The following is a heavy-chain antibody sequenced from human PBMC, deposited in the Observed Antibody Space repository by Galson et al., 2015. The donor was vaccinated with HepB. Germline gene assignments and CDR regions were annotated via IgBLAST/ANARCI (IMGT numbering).Heavy chain of an antibody. D-gene: IGHD2-2*01. V-gene: IGHV3-15*01. CDR2: IKSKTDGGTT. Sequence: SLRLSCAASGFTFSNAWMSWVRQAPGKGLEWVGRIKSKTDGGTTDYAAPVKGRFTISRDDSKNTLYLQMNSLKTEDTTVYYCTTLYQLLLSSGGPPRGIDYWGQGTLVTVSS. CDR1: GFTFSNAW. J-gene: IGHJ4*02. CDR3: TTLYQLLLSSGGPPRGIDY.